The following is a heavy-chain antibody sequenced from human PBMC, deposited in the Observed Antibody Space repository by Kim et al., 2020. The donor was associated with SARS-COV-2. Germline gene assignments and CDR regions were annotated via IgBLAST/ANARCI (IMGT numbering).Heavy chain of an antibody. D-gene: IGHD6-13*01. CDR1: GFTFSSYG. Sequence: GGSLRLSCAASGFTFSSYGMHWVRQAPGKGLEWVAVISYDGSNKYYADSVKGRFTISRDNSKNTLYLQMNSLRAEDTAVYYCAKERLRYSSSWLPGIQGAFDIWGQGTMVTVSS. V-gene: IGHV3-30*18. J-gene: IGHJ3*02. CDR3: AKERLRYSSSWLPGIQGAFDI. CDR2: ISYDGSNK.